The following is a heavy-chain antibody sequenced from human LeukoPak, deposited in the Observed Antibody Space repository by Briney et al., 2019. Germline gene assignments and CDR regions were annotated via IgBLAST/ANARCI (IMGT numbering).Heavy chain of an antibody. CDR2: ISWNSGSI. V-gene: IGHV3-9*01. CDR3: AKDMGDQYSSGPLFP. D-gene: IGHD6-19*01. J-gene: IGHJ5*02. CDR1: GFTFDDYA. Sequence: QSGGSLRLSCAASGFTFDDYAMHWVRQAPGKGLEWVSGISWNSGSIGYADSVKGRFTISRDNAKNSLYLQIDSLRAEDTALYYCAKDMGDQYSSGPLFPWGQGTLVTVSS.